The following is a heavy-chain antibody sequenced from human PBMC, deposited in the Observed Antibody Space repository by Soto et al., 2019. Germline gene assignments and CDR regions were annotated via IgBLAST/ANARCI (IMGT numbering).Heavy chain of an antibody. Sequence: QVQLQQAGPGLVKTSQTLSLTCAICGDSVSSNDATWDWIRRSPWRGLEWLGRTYYRSQWYIDYPVPEKSRITIHPDPPKAQPPLQINSSTPPATAVYYCVRLVESSRLDSWGPGPSSPSPQ. D-gene: IGHD2-2*01. CDR3: VRLVESSRLDS. V-gene: IGHV6-1*01. CDR2: TYYRSQWYI. CDR1: GDSVSSNDAT. J-gene: IGHJ5*01.